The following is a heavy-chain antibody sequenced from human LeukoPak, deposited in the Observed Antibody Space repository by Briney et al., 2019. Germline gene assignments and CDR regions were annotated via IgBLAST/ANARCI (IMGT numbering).Heavy chain of an antibody. Sequence: ASVKVSCKASGYTFTSYGISWVRQAPGQGLEWMGWINPNSGGTNYAQKFQGRVTMTRDTPISTAYMELSRLRSDDTAVYYCARDHEPMGAYYYYMDVWGKGTTVTISS. V-gene: IGHV1-2*02. D-gene: IGHD3-10*01. J-gene: IGHJ6*03. CDR1: GYTFTSYG. CDR2: INPNSGGT. CDR3: ARDHEPMGAYYYYMDV.